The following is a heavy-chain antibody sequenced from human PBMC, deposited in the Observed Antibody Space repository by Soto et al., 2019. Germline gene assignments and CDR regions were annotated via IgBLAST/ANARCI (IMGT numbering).Heavy chain of an antibody. J-gene: IGHJ4*02. CDR3: ATAMNGWFFDY. Sequence: QVQLVESGGGVVQPGRSLRLSCAASGFTFSSYAMHWVRQAPGKGLEWVAVISYDGSNKYYADSVKGRFTISRDNSKNTLYLQMNSLRAEVTAVYYCATAMNGWFFDYWGQGTLVTVSS. D-gene: IGHD6-19*01. V-gene: IGHV3-30*03. CDR1: GFTFSSYA. CDR2: ISYDGSNK.